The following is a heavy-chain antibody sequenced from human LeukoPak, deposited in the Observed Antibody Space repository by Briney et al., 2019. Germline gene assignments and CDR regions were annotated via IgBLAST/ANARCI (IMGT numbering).Heavy chain of an antibody. J-gene: IGHJ4*02. V-gene: IGHV3-21*01. CDR2: ISSSSSYI. CDR3: ARSPGDGGVIVHFDY. Sequence: GGSLRLSCAASGFTFSSYSMNWVRQAPGKGLEWVSSISSSSSYIYYADSVKGRFTISRDNAKNSLYLQMNSLRAEDTAVYYCARSPGDGGVIVHFDYWGQGTLVTVSS. D-gene: IGHD3-16*02. CDR1: GFTFSSYS.